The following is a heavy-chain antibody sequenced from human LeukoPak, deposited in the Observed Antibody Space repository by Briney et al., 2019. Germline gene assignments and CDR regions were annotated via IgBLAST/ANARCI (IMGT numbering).Heavy chain of an antibody. V-gene: IGHV4-34*01. CDR2: INHYGST. D-gene: IGHD1-26*01. CDR3: ASGGATRRFDY. Sequence: SETLSLTCAVYGGSFSGYYWSWIRQPPGKGLEWIGEINHYGSTNYNPSLKSRVTISVDTSKNQFSLKLSSVTAADTAVYYCASGGATRRFDYWGQGTLVTVSS. J-gene: IGHJ4*02. CDR1: GGSFSGYY.